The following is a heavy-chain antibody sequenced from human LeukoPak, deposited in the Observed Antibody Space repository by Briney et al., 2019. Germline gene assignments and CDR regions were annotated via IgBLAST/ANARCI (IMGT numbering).Heavy chain of an antibody. D-gene: IGHD2-15*01. J-gene: IGHJ3*02. V-gene: IGHV4-30-4*01. CDR1: GASIISGDYY. CDR2: IYDSGST. CDR3: ARDCSGGSCYGAFDI. Sequence: PSQTLSLTCTVSGASIISGDYYWSWIRQPPGKGLEWIGYIYDSGSTYYNPSLRSRITISVDTSENRFSLKLSSVTATDTAVYYCARDCSGGSCYGAFDIWGQGTMVTVSS.